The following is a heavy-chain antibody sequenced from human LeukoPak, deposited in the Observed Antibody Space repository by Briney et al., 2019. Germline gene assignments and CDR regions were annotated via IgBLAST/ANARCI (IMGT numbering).Heavy chain of an antibody. CDR2: MNPNSGGT. J-gene: IGHJ4*02. V-gene: IGHV1-2*02. CDR1: GYTFTSYD. D-gene: IGHD6-6*01. CDR3: ARESIAARPFDY. Sequence: ASVKVSCKASGYTFTSYDINWVRQATGQGLEWMGWMNPNSGGTNYAQKFQGRVTMTRDTSISTAYMELSRLRSDDTAVYYCARESIAARPFDYWGQGTLVTVSS.